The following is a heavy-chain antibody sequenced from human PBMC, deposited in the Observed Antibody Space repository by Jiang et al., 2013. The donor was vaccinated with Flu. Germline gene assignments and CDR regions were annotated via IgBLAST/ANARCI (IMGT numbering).Heavy chain of an antibody. V-gene: IGHV4-59*01. CDR1: GGSISSYY. CDR3: ASLGLWEKDYYGMDV. Sequence: GLVKPSETLSLTCTVSGGSISSYYWSWIRQPPGKGLEWIGYIYYSGSTNYNPSLKSRVTISVDTSKNQFSLKLSSVTAADTAVYYCASLGLWEKDYYGMDVWGKGTTVTVSS. D-gene: IGHD1-26*01. J-gene: IGHJ6*04. CDR2: IYYSGST.